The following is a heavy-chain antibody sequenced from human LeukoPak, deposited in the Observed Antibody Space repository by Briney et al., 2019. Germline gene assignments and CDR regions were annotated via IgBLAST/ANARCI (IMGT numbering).Heavy chain of an antibody. CDR3: ARARKSYYYDSSGRGAFDI. D-gene: IGHD3-22*01. J-gene: IGHJ3*02. CDR1: TDYSIRSGDY. V-gene: IGHV4-38-2*01. CDR2: IYHSGST. Sequence: PSETLSLTCVVSTDYSIRSGDYWGWIRQPPGKGLEWIGSIYHSGSTHYNPSLKSRVTMSVDTSKNQFSLKLSSVTAADTAVYYCARARKSYYYDSSGRGAFDIWGQGTMVTVSS.